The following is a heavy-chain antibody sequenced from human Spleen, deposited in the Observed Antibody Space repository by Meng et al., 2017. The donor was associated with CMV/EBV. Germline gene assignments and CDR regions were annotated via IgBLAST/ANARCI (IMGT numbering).Heavy chain of an antibody. CDR2: ISLNSGGT. D-gene: IGHD2-8*01. CDR1: GYTFTSYG. Sequence: ASVKVSCKASGYTFTSYGISWVRQAPGQGLEWMGWISLNSGGTNYAQKFQGRVTMTRDTSVTTSYMELSSLRSDDTAVYFCGRYNGGISDYWGQGTLVTVSS. CDR3: GRYNGGISDY. V-gene: IGHV1-2*02. J-gene: IGHJ4*02.